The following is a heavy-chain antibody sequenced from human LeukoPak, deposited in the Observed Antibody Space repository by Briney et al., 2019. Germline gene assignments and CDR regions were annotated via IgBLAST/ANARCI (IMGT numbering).Heavy chain of an antibody. Sequence: GGSLRLSCAASGFTFSSYGMHWVRQAPGKGLEWVAFIRYDGSNKYYADSVKGRFTISRDNSKNTLYLQMNSLRAEDTAVYYCATGGDGYTYYHYYMDVWGKGTTVTVSS. J-gene: IGHJ6*03. CDR3: ATGGDGYTYYHYYMDV. CDR1: GFTFSSYG. D-gene: IGHD5-18*01. V-gene: IGHV3-30*02. CDR2: IRYDGSNK.